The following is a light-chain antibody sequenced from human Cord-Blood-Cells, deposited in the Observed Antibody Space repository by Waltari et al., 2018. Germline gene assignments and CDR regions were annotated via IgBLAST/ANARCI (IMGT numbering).Light chain of an antibody. CDR3: AAWDDSLSGWV. CDR2: RNN. Sequence: QSVLTQPPSASATPGQRVPIPCSGRRSTLRRNYPYLYQQLPGTPPKLLIYRNNQRPSGVPDRFSGSKSGTSASLAISGLRSEDEADYYCAAWDDSLSGWVFGGGTKLTVL. V-gene: IGLV1-47*01. J-gene: IGLJ3*02. CDR1: RSTLRRNY.